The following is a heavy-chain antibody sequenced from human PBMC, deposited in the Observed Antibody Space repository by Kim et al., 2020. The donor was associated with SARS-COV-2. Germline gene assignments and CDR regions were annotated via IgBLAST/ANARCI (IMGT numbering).Heavy chain of an antibody. Sequence: ASVKVSCKASGYTFTSYGISWVRQAPGQGLEWMGWISAYNGNTNYAQKLQGRVTMTTDTSTSTAYMELRSLRSDDTAVYYCARDIGSSSWPILYNWFDPWGQGTLVTVSS. V-gene: IGHV1-18*04. CDR2: ISAYNGNT. CDR1: GYTFTSYG. J-gene: IGHJ5*02. CDR3: ARDIGSSSWPILYNWFDP. D-gene: IGHD6-13*01.